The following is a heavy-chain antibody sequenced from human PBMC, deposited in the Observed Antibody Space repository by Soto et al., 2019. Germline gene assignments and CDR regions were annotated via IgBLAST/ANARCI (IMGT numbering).Heavy chain of an antibody. CDR1: GGTFSSSA. D-gene: IGHD3-22*01. Sequence: QVQLVQSGAEVKKPGSSVTVSSKASGGTFSSSAISWVRQAPGQGLEWMGGIIPISNTANYAQRFQGRDTITADESTSTAYMELRSLRSGDTAVYYCARGDSSGYYEYYFDSWGQGTLVTVSA. V-gene: IGHV1-69*01. J-gene: IGHJ4*02. CDR3: ARGDSSGYYEYYFDS. CDR2: IIPISNTA.